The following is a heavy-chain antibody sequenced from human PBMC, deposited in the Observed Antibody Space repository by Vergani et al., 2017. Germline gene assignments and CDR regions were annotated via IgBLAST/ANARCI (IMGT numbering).Heavy chain of an antibody. CDR2: IYTSGRT. D-gene: IGHD4-17*01. CDR3: ARGSYADPQHYYYVMDG. V-gene: IGHV4-61*02. J-gene: IGHJ6*04. CDR1: GGSISSGSYY. Sequence: QVQLQESGPGLVKPSQTLTLTCTVSGGSISSGSYYWSWIRQPAGKGLEWIVRIYTSGRTNYNPSLKRRVIITVDTSKNQFSLRLSSVTAADTAVYYCARGSYADPQHYYYVMDGWGGGTTVTVSA.